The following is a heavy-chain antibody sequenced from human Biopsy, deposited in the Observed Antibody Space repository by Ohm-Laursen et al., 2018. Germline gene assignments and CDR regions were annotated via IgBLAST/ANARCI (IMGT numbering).Heavy chain of an antibody. CDR2: IPQSGST. V-gene: IGHV4-34*01. CDR1: GGSFNGYF. Sequence: SDTLSLTCVVYGGSFNGYFWSWIRQPPGKGLEGIGDIPQSGSTNYSPSLKSRVTISVDTAKKQFSLSLRSVTAADTAVYYCARVPLPGIGAAYQGRFLYGMDVWGQGTTVSVSS. D-gene: IGHD6-13*01. J-gene: IGHJ6*02. CDR3: ARVPLPGIGAAYQGRFLYGMDV.